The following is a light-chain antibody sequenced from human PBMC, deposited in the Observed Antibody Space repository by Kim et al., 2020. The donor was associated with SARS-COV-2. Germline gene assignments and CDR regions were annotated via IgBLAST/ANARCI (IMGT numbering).Light chain of an antibody. CDR3: QSYDKSLRV. CDR1: SSKTGAGYD. V-gene: IGLV1-40*01. Sequence: PGQGVTIACSGSSSKTGAGYDVHWYHQLPGTAPKPLISGNTNRPSGVPDRFSGSKSGTSASLAITGLQAEDEAHYYCQSYDKSLRVFGGGTHLTVL. J-gene: IGLJ3*02. CDR2: GNT.